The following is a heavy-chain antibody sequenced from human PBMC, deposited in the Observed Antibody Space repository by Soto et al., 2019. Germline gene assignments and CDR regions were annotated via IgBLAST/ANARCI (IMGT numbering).Heavy chain of an antibody. J-gene: IGHJ6*02. V-gene: IGHV3-21*01. D-gene: IGHD3-16*01. CDR1: GFTFSSYI. CDR3: AGDAPRGGGGGVVGMDV. CDR2: INSGSIYI. Sequence: EVQLVESGGGLVKPGGSLRLSCAGSGFTFSSYIMNWVRQAPGKGLEWVSTINSGSIYIYYADSVKGRFTISRDNAKNSVYLQLNGLRAEDTAVYYCAGDAPRGGGGGVVGMDVWGQGTTVTVSS.